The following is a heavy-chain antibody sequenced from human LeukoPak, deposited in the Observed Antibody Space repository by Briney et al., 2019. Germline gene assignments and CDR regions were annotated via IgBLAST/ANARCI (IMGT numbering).Heavy chain of an antibody. Sequence: PGGSLRLSCAASGFTFSSYSMNWVRQAPGKGLEWVSYITSSSDTIYYADSVKGRFTISRDNAKNSLFLLMNSLRAEDTAAYYCTREPQGAGNSGLDYWGQGTLVTVSS. D-gene: IGHD4-23*01. CDR2: ITSSSDTI. V-gene: IGHV3-48*01. CDR1: GFTFSSYS. CDR3: TREPQGAGNSGLDY. J-gene: IGHJ4*02.